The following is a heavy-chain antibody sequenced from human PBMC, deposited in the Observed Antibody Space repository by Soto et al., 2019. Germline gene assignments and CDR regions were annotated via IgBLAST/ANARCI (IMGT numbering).Heavy chain of an antibody. V-gene: IGHV1-24*01. J-gene: IGHJ5*02. CDR1: GYSLNEVA. Sequence: ASVKVSCKVSGYSLNEVAMHWVRQAPGKGLEWLGGFDPDEAETIYAQHFQGRVTMTEDTSTDTVYMELSSLRSEDTALYFCTTYHGDYNFDHWGQGTLVTVSS. CDR3: TTYHGDYNFDH. CDR2: FDPDEAET. D-gene: IGHD4-17*01.